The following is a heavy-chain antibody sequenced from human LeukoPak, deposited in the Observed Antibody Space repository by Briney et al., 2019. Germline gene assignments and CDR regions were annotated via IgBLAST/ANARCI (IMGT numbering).Heavy chain of an antibody. J-gene: IGHJ4*02. CDR2: IYYSGST. D-gene: IGHD2-2*01. V-gene: IGHV4-59*01. CDR1: GDSISSDY. Sequence: SETLSLTCAVSGDSISSDYWSWIRQPPGKGLEWIGYIYYSGSTNYNPSLKSRVTISVDTSKNQFSLKLSSVTAADTAVYYCARGPSPNQLLDYWGQGTLVTVSS. CDR3: ARGPSPNQLLDY.